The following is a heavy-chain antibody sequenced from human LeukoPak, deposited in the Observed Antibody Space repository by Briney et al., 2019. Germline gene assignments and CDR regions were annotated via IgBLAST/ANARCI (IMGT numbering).Heavy chain of an antibody. J-gene: IGHJ4*02. CDR3: ASEDVEYSSSSYFDY. V-gene: IGHV1-69*05. D-gene: IGHD6-6*01. CDR1: GGTFSSYA. Sequence: PRASVKVSCKASGGTFSSYAISWVRQAPGQGPEWMGRIIPIFGTANYAQKFQGRVTITTDESTSTAYMELSSLRSEDTAVYYCASEDVEYSSSSYFDYWGQGTLVTVSS. CDR2: IIPIFGTA.